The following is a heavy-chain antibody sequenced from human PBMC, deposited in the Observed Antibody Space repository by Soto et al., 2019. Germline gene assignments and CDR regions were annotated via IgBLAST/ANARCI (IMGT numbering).Heavy chain of an antibody. Sequence: GSLRLSCAASGFTFSSYAMSWVRQAPGKGLEWVSAISGSGGSTYYADSVKGRFTISRDNSKNTLYLQMNSLRAEDTAVYYCAKDIGYCSSTSCFIDYWGQGTLVTVSS. CDR2: ISGSGGST. D-gene: IGHD2-2*01. J-gene: IGHJ4*02. V-gene: IGHV3-23*01. CDR3: AKDIGYCSSTSCFIDY. CDR1: GFTFSSYA.